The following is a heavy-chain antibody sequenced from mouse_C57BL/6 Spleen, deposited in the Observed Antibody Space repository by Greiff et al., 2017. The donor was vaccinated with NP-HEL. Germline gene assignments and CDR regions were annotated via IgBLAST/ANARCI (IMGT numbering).Heavy chain of an antibody. Sequence: QVQLQQSGAELVRPGASVKLSCKASGYTFTDYYINWVKQRPGQGLEWIARIYPGSGNTYYNEKFKGKATLTAEKSSSTAYMQLSSLTSEDSAVYFCARPYPYYAMDYWGQGTSVTVSS. V-gene: IGHV1-76*01. J-gene: IGHJ4*01. D-gene: IGHD2-10*01. CDR1: GYTFTDYY. CDR2: IYPGSGNT. CDR3: ARPYPYYAMDY.